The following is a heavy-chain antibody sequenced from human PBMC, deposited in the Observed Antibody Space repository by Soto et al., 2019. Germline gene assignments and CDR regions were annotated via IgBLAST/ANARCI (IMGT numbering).Heavy chain of an antibody. V-gene: IGHV3-33*01. CDR1: GFTFSSYG. J-gene: IGHJ4*02. D-gene: IGHD6-19*01. CDR2: IWYDGSNK. CDR3: ARDDGQWRVTY. Sequence: QVQLVESGGGVVQPGRSLRLSCAASGFTFSSYGMHWVRQAPGKGLEWVAVIWYDGSNKYYADSVKGRFTISRDNSKNTLYLQMNSLRAEDTAVYYCARDDGQWRVTYWGQGTLVTVSS.